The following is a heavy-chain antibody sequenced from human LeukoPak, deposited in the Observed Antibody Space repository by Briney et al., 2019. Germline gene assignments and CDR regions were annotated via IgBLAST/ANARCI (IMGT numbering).Heavy chain of an antibody. Sequence: SETLSLTCTVSGGSMNRGGDSWSWIRQAPGNGLEWIGYIYYRGGKYYNPSLKSRLVLSVDTAKNQFSLELSAVTAADTAVYYCAMAMVRGLTSWFDPWGQGILVTVSS. CDR2: IYYRGGK. V-gene: IGHV4-30-4*07. J-gene: IGHJ5*02. CDR3: AMAMVRGLTSWFDP. D-gene: IGHD3-10*01. CDR1: GGSMNRGGDS.